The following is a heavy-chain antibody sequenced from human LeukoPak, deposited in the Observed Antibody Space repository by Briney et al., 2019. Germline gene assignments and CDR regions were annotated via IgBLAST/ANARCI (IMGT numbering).Heavy chain of an antibody. CDR2: IYTSGST. J-gene: IGHJ3*02. Sequence: PSETLSLTCTVSGGSISSGSYYWSWIRQPAGKGLEWIGRIYTSGSTNYNPSLKSRVTISVDTSKNQFSLKLSSVTAADTAVYYCAGGILNDLEAFDIWGQGTMVTVSS. V-gene: IGHV4-61*02. CDR1: GGSISSGSYY. CDR3: AGGILNDLEAFDI. D-gene: IGHD2-15*01.